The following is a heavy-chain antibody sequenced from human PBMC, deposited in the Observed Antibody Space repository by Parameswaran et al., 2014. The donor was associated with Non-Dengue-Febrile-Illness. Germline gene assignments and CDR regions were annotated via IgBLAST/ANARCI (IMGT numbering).Heavy chain of an antibody. CDR1: GGSISSYY. D-gene: IGHD3-10*01. CDR3: AREPQVLGSNYYYMDV. V-gene: IGHV4-59*13. CDR2: IYYSGST. J-gene: IGHJ6*03. Sequence: SETLSLTCTVSGGSISSYYWSWIRQPPGKGLEWIGYIYYSGSTNYNPSLKSRVTISVDTSKNQFSLKLSSVTAADTAVYYCAREPQVLGSNYYYMDVWGKGTTVTVSS.